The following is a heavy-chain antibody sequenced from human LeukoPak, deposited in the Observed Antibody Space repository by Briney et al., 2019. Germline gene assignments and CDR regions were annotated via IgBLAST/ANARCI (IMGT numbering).Heavy chain of an antibody. V-gene: IGHV3-48*01. CDR3: ATRYCSGGSCYSPSYYFDY. CDR1: GFTFSSYS. CDR2: ISSSSSTI. J-gene: IGHJ4*02. Sequence: AGGSLRLSCAASGFTFSSYSMNWVRQAPGKGLEWVSYISSSSSTIYYADSVKGRFTISRENAKNSLYLKMNSLRAEDKAVYYCATRYCSGGSCYSPSYYFDYWGQGTLVTVSS. D-gene: IGHD2-15*01.